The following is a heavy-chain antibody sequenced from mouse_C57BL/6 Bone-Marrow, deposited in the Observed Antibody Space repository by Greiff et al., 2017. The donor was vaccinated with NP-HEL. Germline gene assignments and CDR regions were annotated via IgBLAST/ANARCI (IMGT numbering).Heavy chain of an antibody. D-gene: IGHD1-1*01. CDR1: GYTFTSYG. Sequence: QVQLQQSGAELARPGASVKLSCKASGYTFTSYGISWVKQRTGQGLEWIGEIYPRSGNTYYNEKFKGKATLTADKSSSTAYMELRSLTYEDSAVYYCATYYYGSSLAYWGQGTLVTVSA. CDR2: IYPRSGNT. CDR3: ATYYYGSSLAY. V-gene: IGHV1-81*01. J-gene: IGHJ3*01.